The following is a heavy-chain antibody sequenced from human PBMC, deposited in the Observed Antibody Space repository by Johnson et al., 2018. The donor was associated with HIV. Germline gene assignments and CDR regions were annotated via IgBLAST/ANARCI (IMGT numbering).Heavy chain of an antibody. CDR2: IKQDGSEK. CDR1: GFTFSSFW. CDR3: AREGRSENYYNAFDI. D-gene: IGHD1-7*01. Sequence: VQLVESGGGLVQPGGSLRLSCAASGFTFSSFWMSWVRQAPGKGLEWVANIKQDGSEKYYVDSVKGRFTISRDNAKNSLYLQMNSLRAEDTAVYYCAREGRSENYYNAFDIWGLGTMVTVPS. J-gene: IGHJ3*02. V-gene: IGHV3-7*01.